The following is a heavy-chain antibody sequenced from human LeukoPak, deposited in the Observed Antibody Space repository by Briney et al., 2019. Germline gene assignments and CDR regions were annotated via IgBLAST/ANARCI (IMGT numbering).Heavy chain of an antibody. CDR2: IYYSGST. CDR3: ARGKQWFGSYRLDY. CDR1: GGSISSYY. J-gene: IGHJ4*02. D-gene: IGHD3-16*02. V-gene: IGHV4-59*01. Sequence: SETLSLTCTVSGGSISSYYWSWIRQPPGKGLEWIGYIYYSGSTNYNPSLKSRVTISVDTSKNQFSLKLSSVTAADTAVYYCARGKQWFGSYRLDYWGQGTLVTVSS.